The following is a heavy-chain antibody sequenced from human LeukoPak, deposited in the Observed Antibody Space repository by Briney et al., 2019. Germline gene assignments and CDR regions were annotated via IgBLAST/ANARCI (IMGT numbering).Heavy chain of an antibody. D-gene: IGHD3-22*01. Sequence: GGSLRLSCTASGFTFSNYWMHWVRLAPGKGLVWVSRVNTDGSDTTYAESVKGRFTISRDNSKNTLYLQMDSLSAEDTAVYYCVKVDTWGQGTLVTVSS. V-gene: IGHV3-74*01. CDR3: VKVDT. CDR1: GFTFSNYW. CDR2: VNTDGSDT. J-gene: IGHJ4*02.